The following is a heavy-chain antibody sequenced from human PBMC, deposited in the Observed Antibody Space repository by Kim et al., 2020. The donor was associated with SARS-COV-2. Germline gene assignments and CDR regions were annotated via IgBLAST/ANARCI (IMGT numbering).Heavy chain of an antibody. CDR3: ARAQYSSSWDGDKYYLDY. CDR2: INHSGST. J-gene: IGHJ4*02. Sequence: SETLSLTCAVYGGSFSGYYWSWIRQPPGKGLEWIGEINHSGSTNYNPSLKSRVTISVDTSKNQFSLKLSSVTAADTAVYYCARAQYSSSWDGDKYYLDYWGQGTRVTVSS. V-gene: IGHV4-34*01. CDR1: GGSFSGYY. D-gene: IGHD6-13*01.